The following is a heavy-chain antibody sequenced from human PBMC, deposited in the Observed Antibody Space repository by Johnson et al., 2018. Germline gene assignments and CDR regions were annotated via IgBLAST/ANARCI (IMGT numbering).Heavy chain of an antibody. D-gene: IGHD1-1*01. CDR3: ARAGTMIYGMEA. CDR1: GGTFSIYA. CDR2: IIPVFGGA. Sequence: QVQLVQSGAAVEKPGASVKVSCNASGGTFSIYAISWVRQAPGQGLEWLGGIIPVFGGAKYAPKFKGRATITADESTNPAYMELSSLRSEDTAVYYCARAGTMIYGMEAGGQGTTVTVSS. J-gene: IGHJ6*02. V-gene: IGHV1-69*01.